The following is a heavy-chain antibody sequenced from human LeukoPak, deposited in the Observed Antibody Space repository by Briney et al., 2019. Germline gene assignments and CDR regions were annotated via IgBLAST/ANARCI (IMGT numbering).Heavy chain of an antibody. CDR3: ARAASRIGGRFDP. CDR2: IYNSGST. D-gene: IGHD2-15*01. CDR1: GGSISSGGYY. V-gene: IGHV4-31*03. J-gene: IGHJ5*02. Sequence: SETLSLTCTVSGGSISSGGYYWSWIPQPPGEGLEWVGYIYNSGSTYYNPSLKRRVTISVDTSKKQFSLKLTSVTVADTAVYYCARAASRIGGRFDPWGQGTLVTVSS.